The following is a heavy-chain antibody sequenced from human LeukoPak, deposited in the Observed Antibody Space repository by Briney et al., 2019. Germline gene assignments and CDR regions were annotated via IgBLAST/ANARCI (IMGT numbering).Heavy chain of an antibody. CDR1: GGSISSYY. CDR3: ARQTGSGSYYFFDY. Sequence: SETLSLICTVSGGSISSYYWSWIRQPPGKGLEWIGYIYTSGSTNYNPSLKSRVTISVDTSKNQFSLKLSSVTAADTAVYYCARQTGSGSYYFFDYWGQGTLVTVSS. CDR2: IYTSGST. D-gene: IGHD1-26*01. V-gene: IGHV4-4*09. J-gene: IGHJ4*02.